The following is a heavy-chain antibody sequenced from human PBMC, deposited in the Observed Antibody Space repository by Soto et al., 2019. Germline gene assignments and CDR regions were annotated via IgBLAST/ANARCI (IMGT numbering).Heavy chain of an antibody. D-gene: IGHD6-19*01. Sequence: GGSLRLSCAASGFTLSSDSMNWVRQAPGKGLEWVSYISSSSSTIYYADSLKGRFTISRDNAKNSLYLQMNSLRDEDTAVYYCAREKLSSGGWHPTSDYGGKATRVTVP. CDR2: ISSSSSTI. J-gene: IGHJ4*02. CDR1: GFTLSSDS. V-gene: IGHV3-48*02. CDR3: AREKLSSGGWHPTSDY.